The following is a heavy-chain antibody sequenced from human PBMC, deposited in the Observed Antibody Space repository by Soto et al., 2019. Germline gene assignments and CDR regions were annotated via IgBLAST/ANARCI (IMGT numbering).Heavy chain of an antibody. Sequence: VGSLRLSGAASGFTFSNYWMTWVRQAPGKGLEWVANIKQDGSQKYYVDSVKGRFTISRDNAKNSLYLQMNSLRAEDTAVYYCARTPGGSSSTTWFDPWGHGTLVTVSS. J-gene: IGHJ5*02. V-gene: IGHV3-7*03. CDR1: GFTFSNYW. CDR3: ARTPGGSSSTTWFDP. D-gene: IGHD6-13*01. CDR2: IKQDGSQK.